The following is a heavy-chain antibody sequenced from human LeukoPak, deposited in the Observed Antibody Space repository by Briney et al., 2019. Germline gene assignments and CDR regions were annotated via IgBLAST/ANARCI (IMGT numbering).Heavy chain of an antibody. J-gene: IGHJ3*01. CDR3: AREVFRGVIRNDAFDL. CDR1: GYTFTGYY. D-gene: IGHD3-16*02. Sequence: ASVKVSCKASGYTFTGYYMQWVRQAPGQGLEWMGWINPNSGGTNYAQKFQGRVTMTRDTSISTAYMELSRLRSDDTAVYYCAREVFRGVIRNDAFDLWGQGTMVTVSS. CDR2: INPNSGGT. V-gene: IGHV1-2*02.